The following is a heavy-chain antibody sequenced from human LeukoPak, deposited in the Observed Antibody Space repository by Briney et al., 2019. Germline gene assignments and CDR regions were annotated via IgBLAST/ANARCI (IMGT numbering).Heavy chain of an antibody. Sequence: GASVKVSFKASGYTFTVYYMHWVRQAPGQGLEWMGWINPNSGGTNYAQKFQGRVTMTRDTSISTAYMELSRLRSDDTAVYYCAREYRGRSNYDFWSGYYTYYYYYYMDVWGKGTTVTVSS. CDR1: GYTFTVYY. V-gene: IGHV1-2*02. J-gene: IGHJ6*03. CDR3: AREYRGRSNYDFWSGYYTYYYYYYMDV. CDR2: INPNSGGT. D-gene: IGHD3-3*01.